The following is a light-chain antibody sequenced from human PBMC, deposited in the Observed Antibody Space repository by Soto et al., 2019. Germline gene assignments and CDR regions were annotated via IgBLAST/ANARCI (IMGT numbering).Light chain of an antibody. CDR2: DAS. CDR3: QQRSNWPIT. J-gene: IGKJ5*01. Sequence: DIVLTQSPATLSVSPGEGVTLSCRASQSVSSYLAWYQQKPGQAPRLLIYDASNRATGIPARFSGSGSGTDFTLTISSLEPEDFAVYYCQQRSNWPITFGQGTRLEIK. V-gene: IGKV3-11*01. CDR1: QSVSSY.